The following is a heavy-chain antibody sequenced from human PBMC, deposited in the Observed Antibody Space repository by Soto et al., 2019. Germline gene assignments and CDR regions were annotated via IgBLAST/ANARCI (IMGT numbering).Heavy chain of an antibody. V-gene: IGHV4-59*01. CDR2: IYYSGST. CDR3: ARERGSYYAFDI. Sequence: SETLSLICAVSGGSISSYYWSWIRQPPGKGLEWIGYIYYSGSTNYNPSLKSRVTISVDTSKNQFSLKLSSVTAADTAVYYCARERGSYYAFDIWGQGTMVTVSS. J-gene: IGHJ3*02. D-gene: IGHD1-26*01. CDR1: GGSISSYY.